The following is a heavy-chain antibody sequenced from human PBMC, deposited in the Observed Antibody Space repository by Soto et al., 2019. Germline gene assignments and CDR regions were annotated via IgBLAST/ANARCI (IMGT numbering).Heavy chain of an antibody. Sequence: GESLKISCKGSGYSFTSYWIGWVRQMAGKGLEWMGIIYPGDSDTRYRPSFQGQVTISADKSISTAYLQWSSLNASDTAMYYCARLTAGTVYGMDVWGQGTTVTVAS. CDR2: IYPGDSDT. D-gene: IGHD6-19*01. J-gene: IGHJ6*02. V-gene: IGHV5-51*01. CDR3: ARLTAGTVYGMDV. CDR1: GYSFTSYW.